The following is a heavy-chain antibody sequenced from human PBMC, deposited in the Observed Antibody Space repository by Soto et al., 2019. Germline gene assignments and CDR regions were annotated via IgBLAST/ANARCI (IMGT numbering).Heavy chain of an antibody. CDR2: IWYDGSNK. CDR3: ARADCTGAYCYSWPFNYGVDV. CDR1: GFTFNTYG. J-gene: IGHJ6*02. V-gene: IGHV3-33*01. Sequence: QVQLVESGGGVAQPGGSLRLSCTTSGFTFNTYGMHWVRQAPGKGLEWVAIIWYDGSNKYYADSVKGRFTISRDNSKNTLYLQMNSLRAEDTALYYCARADCTGAYCYSWPFNYGVDVWGQGTTVTLSS. D-gene: IGHD2-15*01.